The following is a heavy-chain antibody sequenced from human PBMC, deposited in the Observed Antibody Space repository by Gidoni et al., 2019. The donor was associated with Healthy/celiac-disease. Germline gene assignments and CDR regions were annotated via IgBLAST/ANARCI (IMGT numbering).Heavy chain of an antibody. Sequence: EVQLVESGGGLVKPGGSLRLACAASGFTFSSYSMNWVRQAPGKGLEWVASIRSSSSYIYYADSVKGRFTIYRDNDKNSLYLQMNSLRAEDTAVYYCARDPYCSSTSCRIVGYYYYYMDVWGKGTTVTVSS. D-gene: IGHD2-2*01. V-gene: IGHV3-21*06. CDR3: ARDPYCSSTSCRIVGYYYYYMDV. CDR2: IRSSSSYI. CDR1: GFTFSSYS. J-gene: IGHJ6*03.